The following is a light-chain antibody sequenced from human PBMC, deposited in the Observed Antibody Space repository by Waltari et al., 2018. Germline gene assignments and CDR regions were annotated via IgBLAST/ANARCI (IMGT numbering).Light chain of an antibody. CDR1: QRVSGY. V-gene: IGKV1-39*01. CDR2: AAS. Sequence: DIQMTQSPSSLPASVGDSVTITCRTSQRVSGYLNWYQQKPGQAPKLLIYAASSLQSGVPSKFSGNGFGTDFTLTINGLQPEDFAVYYCQQTYSNFRTFGQGTKVDVK. J-gene: IGKJ1*01. CDR3: QQTYSNFRT.